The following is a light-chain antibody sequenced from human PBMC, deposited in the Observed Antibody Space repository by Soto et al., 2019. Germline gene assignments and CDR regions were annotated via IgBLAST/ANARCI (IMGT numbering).Light chain of an antibody. CDR2: AAS. V-gene: IGKV1-9*01. CDR1: QGISSY. CDR3: QQLNSYPLT. Sequence: DIQLTQSPSFLSASVGDRVTITCRASQGISSYLAWYQQKPGQAPKLLIYAASTLQSGVPSRFSGSGSGTEFTLTISSLQPEDSATYYCQQLNSYPLTFVGGTKVEIK. J-gene: IGKJ4*01.